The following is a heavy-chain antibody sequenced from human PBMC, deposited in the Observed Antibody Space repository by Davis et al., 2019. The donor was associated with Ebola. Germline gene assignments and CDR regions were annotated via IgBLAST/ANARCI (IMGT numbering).Heavy chain of an antibody. Sequence: SETLSLTCTVSGGSIISSSSYWGWIRQPPRKGLEWIGSIYYSGITYYNPSLKSRVTISVDTSKNQFSLKLSSVTAADTAVYYCARLSSGWLFDYWGQGTLVTVSS. CDR2: IYYSGIT. D-gene: IGHD6-19*01. CDR3: ARLSSGWLFDY. J-gene: IGHJ4*02. V-gene: IGHV4-39*01. CDR1: GGSIISSSSY.